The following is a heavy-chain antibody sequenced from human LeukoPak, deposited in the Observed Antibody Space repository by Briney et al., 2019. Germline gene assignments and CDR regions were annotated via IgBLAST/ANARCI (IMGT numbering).Heavy chain of an antibody. CDR1: GGPISSSHW. CDR3: ARGTTYNQYYYDSSGYYSFDY. D-gene: IGHD3-22*01. J-gene: IGHJ4*02. V-gene: IGHV4-4*02. CDR2: IFHSGST. Sequence: SGTLSLTCAISGGPISSSHWWNWVRQPPGKGLEWIGEIFHSGSTSYNPSLKSRVTISVDTSKNQFSLKLSSVTAADTAVYYCARGTTYNQYYYDSSGYYSFDYWGQGTLVTVSS.